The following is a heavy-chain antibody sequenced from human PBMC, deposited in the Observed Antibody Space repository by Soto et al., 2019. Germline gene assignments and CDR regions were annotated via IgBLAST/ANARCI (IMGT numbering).Heavy chain of an antibody. Sequence: PXGSLRLSCAASGLNFEKCSMNWVRQPPGKGPEWLASISPSSTYIRYADSVKGRFTISRDNARNSLSLQMMNLRADDTAIYYCATDTGDIEVVPATTWGQGTLVTVSS. CDR2: ISPSSTYI. D-gene: IGHD2-15*01. CDR1: GLNFEKCS. CDR3: ATDTGDIEVVPATT. J-gene: IGHJ4*02. V-gene: IGHV3-21*04.